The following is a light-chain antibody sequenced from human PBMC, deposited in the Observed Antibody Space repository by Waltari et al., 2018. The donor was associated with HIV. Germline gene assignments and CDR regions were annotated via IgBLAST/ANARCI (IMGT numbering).Light chain of an antibody. Sequence: EIVMTQSPPTLSASPGQRVPLSCRASRSISAKVAWYQQRPGQAPRLLIYEAATRPTGIPARFSGSGSGTEFTLTISSLQSEDFATYFCQQYDDGPRGITFGQGTMLEIK. CDR1: RSISAK. CDR2: EAA. V-gene: IGKV3-15*01. J-gene: IGKJ2*01. CDR3: QQYDDGPRGIT.